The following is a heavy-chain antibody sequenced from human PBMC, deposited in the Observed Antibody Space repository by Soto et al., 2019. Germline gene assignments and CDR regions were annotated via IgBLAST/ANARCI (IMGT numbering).Heavy chain of an antibody. CDR2: INHSGTV. D-gene: IGHD3-10*01. V-gene: IGHV4-34*01. CDR1: GGAFNGYY. CDR3: ARGGAALVRGSIGGFDY. Sequence: QVHLQQWGAGLLKPSETLFLTCAVNGGAFNGYYWTWIPQSPGKGLQWIGEINHSGTVDYNPSLKSRVTFSIDTSKKQVSLTLTSVTAADTAVYFCARGGAALVRGSIGGFDYWGQGTLVTVSS. J-gene: IGHJ4*02.